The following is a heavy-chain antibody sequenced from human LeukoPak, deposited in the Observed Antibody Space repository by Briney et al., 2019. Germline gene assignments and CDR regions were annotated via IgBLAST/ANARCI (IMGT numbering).Heavy chain of an antibody. CDR1: GFTFSSYG. Sequence: GGSLRLSCAASGFTFSSYGMHWVRQAPGKGLEWVAFIRYDGSNKYYADSVKGRFTISRDNSKNTLYLQMNSLRAEDTAVYYCQGIFPGAFDIWGQGTMVTVSS. V-gene: IGHV3-30*02. CDR2: IRYDGSNK. CDR3: QGIFPGAFDI. D-gene: IGHD3-3*01. J-gene: IGHJ3*02.